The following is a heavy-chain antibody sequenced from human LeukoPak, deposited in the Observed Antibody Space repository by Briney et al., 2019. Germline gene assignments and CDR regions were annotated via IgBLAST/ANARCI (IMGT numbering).Heavy chain of an antibody. D-gene: IGHD5-24*01. J-gene: IGHJ4*02. Sequence: GGSLRLSCAASGFTFSSYAIHWVRQAPGKGLEWVAVISYDGSNKYYADSVKGRFTVSRDDSKNTLYLQMDSLRAEDTAVYYCARGGLQFADYWGQGTLVTVSS. CDR2: ISYDGSNK. V-gene: IGHV3-30-3*01. CDR1: GFTFSSYA. CDR3: ARGGLQFADY.